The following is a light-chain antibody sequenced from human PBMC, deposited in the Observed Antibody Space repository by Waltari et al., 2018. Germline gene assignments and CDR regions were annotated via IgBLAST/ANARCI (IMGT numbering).Light chain of an antibody. CDR1: QSVLYSSNNKNY. Sequence: DIVMTQSPDSLAVSLGARATINCKSSQSVLYSSNNKNYLAWYQQKPGQSPKLLIYWSSTRESGVPDRFSGSGSGTDFTLTISSLQAEDVAVYYCQQYYSITSFGGGTKVEIK. J-gene: IGKJ4*01. CDR3: QQYYSITS. CDR2: WSS. V-gene: IGKV4-1*01.